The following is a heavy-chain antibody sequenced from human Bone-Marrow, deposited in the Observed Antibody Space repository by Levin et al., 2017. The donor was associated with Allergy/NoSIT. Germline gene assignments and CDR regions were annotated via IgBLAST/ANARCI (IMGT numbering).Heavy chain of an antibody. CDR1: GGTPESYS. CDR2: IIPILGMT. V-gene: IGHV1-69*02. Sequence: PGGSLRLSCKAAGGTPESYSFNWVRQAPGQGPEWMGRIIPILGMTDYAQKFQGRVTISADISTSTAYMDLSSLTPEDTAVYYCAGGLRGIILYYGMDVWGQGTTVTVSS. CDR3: AGGLRGIILYYGMDV. D-gene: IGHD3-16*02. J-gene: IGHJ6*02.